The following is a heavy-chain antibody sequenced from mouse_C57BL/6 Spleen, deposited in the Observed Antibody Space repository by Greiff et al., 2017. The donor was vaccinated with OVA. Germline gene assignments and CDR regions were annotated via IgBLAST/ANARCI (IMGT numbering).Heavy chain of an antibody. J-gene: IGHJ3*01. CDR2: IDPNSGGT. CDR1: GYTFTSYW. V-gene: IGHV1-72*01. D-gene: IGHD2-4*01. Sequence: VKLKQPGAELVKPGASVKLSCKASGYTFTSYWMHWVKQRPGRGLEWIGRIDPNSGGTKYNEKFKSKATLTVDKPSSTAYMQLSSLTSEDSAVYYCAKGVYYDYDQWFAYWGQGTLVTVSA. CDR3: AKGVYYDYDQWFAY.